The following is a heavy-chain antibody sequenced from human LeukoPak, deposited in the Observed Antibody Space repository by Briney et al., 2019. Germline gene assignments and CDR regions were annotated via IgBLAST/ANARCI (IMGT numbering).Heavy chain of an antibody. CDR2: ISAYNGNT. V-gene: IGHV1-18*01. Sequence: ASVKVSCKASGYTFTSYGIIWVRQAPGQGLEWMGWISAYNGNTNYAQKLQGRVTMTTDTSTSTAYMELRSLRSDDTAVYYCARDLDGYYYGSGSYDYWGQGTLVTVSS. D-gene: IGHD3-10*01. CDR3: ARDLDGYYYGSGSYDY. J-gene: IGHJ4*02. CDR1: GYTFTSYG.